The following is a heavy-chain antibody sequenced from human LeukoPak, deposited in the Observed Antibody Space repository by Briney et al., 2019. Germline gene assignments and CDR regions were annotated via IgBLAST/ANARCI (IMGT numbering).Heavy chain of an antibody. D-gene: IGHD6-13*01. CDR1: GFTLSSYW. CDR3: AREEVAYSSIN. V-gene: IGHV3-7*01. CDR2: IKQDGSEK. Sequence: GGSLRLPCAASGFTLSSYWMSWVRQAPGKGLEWVANIKQDGSEKYYVDSVKGRFTISRDNAKNSLYLQMNSLRAEDTAVYYCAREEVAYSSINWGQGTLVTVSS. J-gene: IGHJ4*02.